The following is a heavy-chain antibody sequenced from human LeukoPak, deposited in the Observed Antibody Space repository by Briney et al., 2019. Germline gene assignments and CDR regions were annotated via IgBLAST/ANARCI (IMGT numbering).Heavy chain of an antibody. CDR3: ARQPYYYDRLDAFDI. J-gene: IGHJ3*02. D-gene: IGHD3-22*01. CDR1: GYTFTSYY. V-gene: IGHV1-46*01. CDR2: INPSGGST. Sequence: GASVKASCKASGYTFTSYYMHWVRQAPGQGLEWMGIINPSGGSTSYAQKFQGRVTMTRDTSTSTVYMELSSLRSEDTAVYYCARQPYYYDRLDAFDIWGQGTMVTVSS.